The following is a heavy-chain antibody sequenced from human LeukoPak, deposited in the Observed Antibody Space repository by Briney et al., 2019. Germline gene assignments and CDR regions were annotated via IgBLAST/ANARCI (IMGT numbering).Heavy chain of an antibody. J-gene: IGHJ5*02. CDR1: GFTFSSYW. D-gene: IGHD2-2*01. Sequence: GGSLRLSCAASGFTFSSYWMSLVRQAPGKGLEWVANIKQDGSEKYYVDSVKGRFTISRDNAKNSLYLQMNSLRAEDTAVYYCAREGCSSTSCSTTWFDPWGQGTLVTVSS. V-gene: IGHV3-7*01. CDR2: IKQDGSEK. CDR3: AREGCSSTSCSTTWFDP.